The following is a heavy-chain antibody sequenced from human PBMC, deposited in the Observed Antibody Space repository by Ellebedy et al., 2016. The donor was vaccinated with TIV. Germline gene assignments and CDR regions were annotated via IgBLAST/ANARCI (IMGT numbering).Heavy chain of an antibody. J-gene: IGHJ4*02. Sequence: SVKVSXXASGGTFSIYGINWVRQAPGHGLEWMGGIVAIFRTTNYAQKFQGRLTITAGESTSTVYMELSSLRSDDTAVYYCARGSNYYDNTELAYWGQGTLVTVSS. CDR1: GGTFSIYG. D-gene: IGHD3-22*01. V-gene: IGHV1-69*13. CDR3: ARGSNYYDNTELAY. CDR2: IVAIFRTT.